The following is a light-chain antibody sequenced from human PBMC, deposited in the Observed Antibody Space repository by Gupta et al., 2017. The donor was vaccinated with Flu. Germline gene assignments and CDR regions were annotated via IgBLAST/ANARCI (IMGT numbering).Light chain of an antibody. CDR3: RQSIELPYT. J-gene: IGKJ2*01. CDR2: EIS. Sequence: VSPGQPASISCKSTQSRLQSHGKTVLFWYLQKPGQPPQLLLYEISKRYFGVSDRFSGSGSGTDFTLKISRVEAEDVGVYYCRQSIELPYTFGQGTKLEIK. V-gene: IGKV2D-29*01. CDR1: QSRLQSHGKTV.